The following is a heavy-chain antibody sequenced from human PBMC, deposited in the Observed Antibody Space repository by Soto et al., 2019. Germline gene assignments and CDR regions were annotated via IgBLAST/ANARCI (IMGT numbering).Heavy chain of an antibody. CDR3: ARDSRDYYGMDV. J-gene: IGHJ6*02. V-gene: IGHV4-34*01. CDR1: GGSFSDYY. Sequence: PSETLSLTCAVYGGSFSDYYWTWIRQPPGKGLEWIGEINHSGSTNYSPSLKSRVTISLDTSKNQFSLKLSSVTAADTAVYYCARDSRDYYGMDVWGQGTTVTVSS. D-gene: IGHD2-15*01. CDR2: INHSGST.